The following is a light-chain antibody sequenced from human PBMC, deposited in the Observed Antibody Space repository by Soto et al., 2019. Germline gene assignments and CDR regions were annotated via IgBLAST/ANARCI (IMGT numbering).Light chain of an antibody. Sequence: DIQMTQSPSSLSASVGDRVTITCRASQSISSYLNWYQQKPGKAPKLLIYAASSLQSGVPSRFRGSGSGTDCTLTISSLQPEDFATYYCQQSYSTPFTFGPGTKVDIK. J-gene: IGKJ3*01. V-gene: IGKV1-39*01. CDR1: QSISSY. CDR2: AAS. CDR3: QQSYSTPFT.